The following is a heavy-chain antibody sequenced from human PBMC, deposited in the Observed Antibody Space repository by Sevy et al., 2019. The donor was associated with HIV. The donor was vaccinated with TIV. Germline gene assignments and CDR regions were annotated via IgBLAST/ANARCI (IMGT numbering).Heavy chain of an antibody. J-gene: IGHJ4*02. CDR3: TRGLLLFLEWLFPADY. CDR1: GFTLGDYG. V-gene: IGHV3-49*03. D-gene: IGHD3-3*01. CDR2: IRSKVYGGTT. Sequence: GGSLRLSCTASGFTLGDYGLTWFRQAPGKGLEWVGFIRSKVYGGTTEYAASVKGRFTISRDDSNSIAHLQMNSLKTEDTAVYYCTRGLLLFLEWLFPADYWGQGTLVTVSS.